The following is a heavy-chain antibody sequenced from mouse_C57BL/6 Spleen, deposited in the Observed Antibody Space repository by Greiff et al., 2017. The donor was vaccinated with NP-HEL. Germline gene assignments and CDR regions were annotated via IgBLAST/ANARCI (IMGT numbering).Heavy chain of an antibody. V-gene: IGHV10-1*01. D-gene: IGHD3-1*01. CDR1: GFSFNTYA. J-gene: IGHJ3*01. CDR3: VRQGGREGAWFAY. CDR2: IRSKSNNYAT. Sequence: EVKLMESGGGLVQPKGSLKLSCAASGFSFNTYAMNWVRQAPGKGLEWVARIRSKSNNYATYYADSVKDRFTISRDDSESMLYLQMNNLKTEDTAMYYCVRQGGREGAWFAYWGQGTLVTVSA.